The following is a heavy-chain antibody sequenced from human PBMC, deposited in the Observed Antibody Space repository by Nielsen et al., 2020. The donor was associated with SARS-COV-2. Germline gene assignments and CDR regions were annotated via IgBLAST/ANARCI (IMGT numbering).Heavy chain of an antibody. J-gene: IGHJ5*02. CDR1: GGSISSGGYS. Sequence: SETLSLTCAVSGGSISSGGYSWSWIRQPPGKGLEWIGYIYYSGSTNYNPSLKSRVTISVDTSKNQFSLKLSSVTAADTAVYYCARGGGSSGWFDPWGQGTLVTVSS. CDR3: ARGGGSSGWFDP. CDR2: IYYSGST. V-gene: IGHV4-61*08. D-gene: IGHD6-19*01.